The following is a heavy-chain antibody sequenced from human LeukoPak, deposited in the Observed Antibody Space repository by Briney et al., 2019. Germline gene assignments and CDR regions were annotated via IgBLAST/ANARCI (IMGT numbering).Heavy chain of an antibody. J-gene: IGHJ4*02. CDR1: GFTLSGYW. CDR2: IKQDGSEK. CDR3: AFHGAGGY. V-gene: IGHV3-7*01. Sequence: GGSLRLSCAASGFTLSGYWMSWVRQAPGKGLEWVANIKQDGSEKYYVDSVKGRFTISRDNAKNSLYLQMNSLRAEDTAVYYCAFHGAGGYWGQGTLVTVSS. D-gene: IGHD3-16*01.